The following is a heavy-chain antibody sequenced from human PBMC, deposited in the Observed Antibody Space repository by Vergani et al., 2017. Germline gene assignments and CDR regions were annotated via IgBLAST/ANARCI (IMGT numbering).Heavy chain of an antibody. J-gene: IGHJ4*02. D-gene: IGHD2-2*01. V-gene: IGHV3-9*01. CDR1: GFTFDDYA. CDR3: AKYPTPFLLVPAAALDY. CDR2: ISWNSGSI. Sequence: EVQLVESGGGLVQPGRSLRLSCAASGFTFDDYAMHWVRQAPGKGLEWVSGISWNSGSIGYADSVKGRFTISRDNAKNSRYMQMNSLRAEDTALYYCAKYPTPFLLVPAAALDYWGQGTLVTVSS.